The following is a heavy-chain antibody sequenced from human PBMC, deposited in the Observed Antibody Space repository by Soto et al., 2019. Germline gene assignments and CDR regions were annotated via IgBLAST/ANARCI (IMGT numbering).Heavy chain of an antibody. CDR2: IYYSGST. J-gene: IGHJ4*02. D-gene: IGHD2-15*01. CDR3: ATHTKDRLFFDY. Sequence: QVQLQESGPGLVKPSQTLSLTCTVSGGSISSGGYYWSWIRQHPGKGLEWIGYIYYSGSTYYNPSLKSRVTISVDTSKNQFSLNLSSVTAADTAVYYCATHTKDRLFFDYWGQGTLLTVSS. CDR1: GGSISSGGYY. V-gene: IGHV4-31*03.